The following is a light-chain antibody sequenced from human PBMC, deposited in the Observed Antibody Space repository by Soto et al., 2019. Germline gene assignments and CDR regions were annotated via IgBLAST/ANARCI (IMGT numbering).Light chain of an antibody. V-gene: IGKV3-15*01. CDR3: QQYGSSST. CDR2: GAS. CDR1: ENIYTN. J-gene: IGKJ1*01. Sequence: IVTSPSPATLSVSPGGRATVSFRASENIYTNLAWYQQKPGQAPRLLFYGASTRATGIPARFSGSGSGTEFTLTISSLQSEDFAVYYCQQYGSSSTFGQGTKVDIK.